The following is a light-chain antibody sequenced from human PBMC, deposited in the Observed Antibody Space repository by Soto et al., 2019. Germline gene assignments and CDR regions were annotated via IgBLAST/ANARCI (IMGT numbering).Light chain of an antibody. CDR3: SSYRASSTTHYV. CDR2: DVS. V-gene: IGLV2-14*03. Sequence: QSALTQPASLTGCPGQSITISCTGTSSDVGGYNYVSWYQQHPGKAPKLMIYDVSNRPSGVSNRFSGSKSGNTASLTISGLQAEDEADYYCSSYRASSTTHYVFGTGTKVTVL. CDR1: SSDVGGYNY. J-gene: IGLJ1*01.